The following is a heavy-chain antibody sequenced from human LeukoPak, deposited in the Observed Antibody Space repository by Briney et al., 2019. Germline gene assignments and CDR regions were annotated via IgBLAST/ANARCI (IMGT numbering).Heavy chain of an antibody. CDR1: GYTFTGYY. CDR3: ARDQSDIVVPAAMGLDY. V-gene: IGHV1-2*02. D-gene: IGHD2-2*01. Sequence: GASVKVSCKASGYTFTGYYMHWVRQAPGQGLEWMGWINPNSGGTNYAQKFQGRVTMTRDTSISTAYMELSRLRSDDTAVYYCARDQSDIVVPAAMGLDYWGQGTLVTVSS. J-gene: IGHJ4*02. CDR2: INPNSGGT.